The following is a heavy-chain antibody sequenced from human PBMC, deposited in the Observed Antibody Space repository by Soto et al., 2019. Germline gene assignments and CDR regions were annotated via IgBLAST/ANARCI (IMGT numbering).Heavy chain of an antibody. CDR1: GYTFTSYY. CDR2: INASGGST. CDR3: AREGGIIAVPGVPYYYYGMDV. Sequence: ASVKVSCKASGYTFTSYYIHWVRQAPGQGPEWMGVINASGGSTTYAQRLQGRVTMTRDTSTSTVYMELSSLRSDDTAVYYCAREGGIIAVPGVPYYYYGMDVWGQGTTVTVSS. D-gene: IGHD6-19*01. J-gene: IGHJ6*02. V-gene: IGHV1-46*04.